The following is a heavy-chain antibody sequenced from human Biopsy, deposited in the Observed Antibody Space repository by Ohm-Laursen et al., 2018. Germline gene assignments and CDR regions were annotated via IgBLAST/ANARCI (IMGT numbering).Heavy chain of an antibody. J-gene: IGHJ4*02. D-gene: IGHD1-26*01. Sequence: ASVKVSCKVSGGTFINYAISWVRQAPGQGLEWMGGIIPMFGTANYAQMFQGRVTISADESTSTSYMELGSLTTEDTAIYYCARGPHSGSHSCFDYWGRGTLVTVSS. V-gene: IGHV1-69*13. CDR2: IIPMFGTA. CDR1: GGTFINYA. CDR3: ARGPHSGSHSCFDY.